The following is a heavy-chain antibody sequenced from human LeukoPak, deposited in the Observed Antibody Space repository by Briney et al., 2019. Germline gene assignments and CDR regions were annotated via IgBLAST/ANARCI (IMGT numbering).Heavy chain of an antibody. D-gene: IGHD3-10*01. CDR3: ARSRAYYYGSGSYFLDY. J-gene: IGHJ4*02. CDR1: GYTFTGYY. V-gene: IGHV1-2*02. CDR2: INPNSGGT. Sequence: ASVKVSCKASGYTFTGYYMHWVRQAPGQGLEWMGWINPNSGGTNYAQKFQGRVTMTRDTSISTAYMELSRLRSDDTAVYYCARSRAYYYGSGSYFLDYRGQGTLVTVSS.